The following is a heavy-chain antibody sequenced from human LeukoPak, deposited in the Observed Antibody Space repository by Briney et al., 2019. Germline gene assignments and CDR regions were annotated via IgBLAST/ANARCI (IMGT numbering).Heavy chain of an antibody. V-gene: IGHV4-59*01. CDR1: GGSISNFY. CDR3: ARGFASSWYYFDY. D-gene: IGHD6-13*01. CDR2: IYNSGST. Sequence: SETLSLTCTVSGGSISNFYWSWIRQSPGERLEWMGYIYNSGSTNYNPSLKSRVTISVDTSKNQFSLKLSFVTAADTAMYCCARGFASSWYYFDYWGQGTLVTVSS. J-gene: IGHJ4*02.